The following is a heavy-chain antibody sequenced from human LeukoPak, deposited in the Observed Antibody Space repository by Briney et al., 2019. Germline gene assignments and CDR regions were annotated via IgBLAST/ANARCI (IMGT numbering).Heavy chain of an antibody. CDR1: GFTFSRYG. D-gene: IGHD2-15*01. CDR2: ISYDGSNK. J-gene: IGHJ5*02. CDR3: AKFSRCSGGSCYSGFDP. Sequence: GGSLRLSCAASGFTFSRYGMHWVRQAPGKGLEWVAVISYDGSNKYYADSVKGRFTISRDNSKNTLYLQMNSLRAEDTAVYYCAKFSRCSGGSCYSGFDPWGQGTLVTVSS. V-gene: IGHV3-30*18.